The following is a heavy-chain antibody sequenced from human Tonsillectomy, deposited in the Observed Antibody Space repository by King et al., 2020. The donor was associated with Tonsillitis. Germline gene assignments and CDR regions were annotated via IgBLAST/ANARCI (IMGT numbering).Heavy chain of an antibody. J-gene: IGHJ5*02. CDR3: AGSYWGCDCHPSSGRFDP. CDR1: GGTFSSYA. Sequence: VQLVQSGAEVKKPGASVKVSCKASGGTFSSYAISWVRQAPGQGLEWMGGIIPIFGTANYAQTFQGRVTITADESTSTAYMELSSLRSEDTAVYYCAGSYWGCDCHPSSGRFDPWGQGTLVTVSS. D-gene: IGHD2-21*02. V-gene: IGHV1-69*01. CDR2: IIPIFGTA.